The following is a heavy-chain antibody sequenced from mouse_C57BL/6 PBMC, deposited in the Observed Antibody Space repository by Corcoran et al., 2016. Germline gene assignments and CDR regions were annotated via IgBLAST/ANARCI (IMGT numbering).Heavy chain of an antibody. J-gene: IGHJ1*03. CDR2: IYPGSGNT. Sequence: QVQLKQSGAELVRPGASVKLSCKASGYTFTDYYINWVKQRPGQGLEWIARIYPGSGNTYYNEKFKGKATLTAEKSSSTAYMQLSSLTSEDSAVYFCARCPRDWYFDVWGTGTTVTVSS. V-gene: IGHV1-76*01. CDR1: GYTFTDYY. CDR3: ARCPRDWYFDV.